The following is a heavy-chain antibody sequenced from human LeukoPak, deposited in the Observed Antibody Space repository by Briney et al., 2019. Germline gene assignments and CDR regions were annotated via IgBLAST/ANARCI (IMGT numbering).Heavy chain of an antibody. V-gene: IGHV1-69*04. J-gene: IGHJ4*02. CDR3: ARVISGTWLWF. CDR2: IIPTLEVA. Sequence: ASVKVSCKASGGTFSSYAITWVRQAPGLGLERMGRIIPTLEVANYAQKFQGRVTITADKSTSTAYMELSSLRPEDTAVYYCARVISGTWLWFWGQGTLVTVSS. CDR1: GGTFSSYA. D-gene: IGHD1-14*01.